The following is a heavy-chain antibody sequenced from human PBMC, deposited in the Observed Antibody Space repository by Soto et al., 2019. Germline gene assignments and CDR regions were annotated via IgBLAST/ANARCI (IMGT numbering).Heavy chain of an antibody. V-gene: IGHV4-59*01. CDR2: IYYSGST. Sequence: SETLSLTCTVSGGSISSYYWSWIRQPPGKGLEWIGYIYYSGSTNYNPSLKSRVTISVDTSKNQFSLKLSSVTAADTAVYYCVAWPICSSTSCYYFDYWGQGTLVTVSS. J-gene: IGHJ4*02. D-gene: IGHD2-2*01. CDR1: GGSISSYY. CDR3: VAWPICSSTSCYYFDY.